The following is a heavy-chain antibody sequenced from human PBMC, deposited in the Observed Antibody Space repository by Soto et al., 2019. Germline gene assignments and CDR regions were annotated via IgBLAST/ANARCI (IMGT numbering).Heavy chain of an antibody. CDR1: GSSITNYQ. V-gene: IGHV4-59*08. Sequence: QVHLQESGPGLVKPSETLSLTCTISGSSITNYQWSWIRQPPGKGLELIGHVYYSGSANYNPTLKSRVTISIDTSKSQFSLTLGSVTAADTAVYFCARHAGSRGYWGQGTLVTVSS. D-gene: IGHD5-12*01. CDR3: ARHAGSRGY. CDR2: VYYSGSA. J-gene: IGHJ4*02.